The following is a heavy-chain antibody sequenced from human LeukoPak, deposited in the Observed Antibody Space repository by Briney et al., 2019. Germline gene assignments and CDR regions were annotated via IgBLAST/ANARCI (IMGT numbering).Heavy chain of an antibody. CDR3: SRRAGEYSHPYDY. V-gene: IGHV3-53*01. CDR2: IYSGGDT. J-gene: IGHJ4*02. Sequence: GGSLRLSCTVSGFTVSTNPWSWVRQAPGKGLEWVSFIYSGGDTHYSDSVKGRFTISRDNSKNTLYLQMNSLRPEDTAIYYCSRRAGEYSHPYDYWGQGTLVTVSS. D-gene: IGHD2-15*01. CDR1: GFTVSTNP.